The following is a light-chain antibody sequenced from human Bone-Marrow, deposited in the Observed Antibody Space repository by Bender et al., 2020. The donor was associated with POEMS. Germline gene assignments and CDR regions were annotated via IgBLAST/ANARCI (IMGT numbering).Light chain of an antibody. CDR3: CSYAGFNTPFV. J-gene: IGLJ1*01. Sequence: QSALTQPRSVSGSPGQSVTISCTGTSRDVGGYTYVSWYQQHPGKAPKLIIYDVGKRPSVVPDRFSCSKSGKTASLTISGLQAEDESDYYCCSYAGFNTPFVFGTGTKVTVL. CDR2: DVG. CDR1: SRDVGGYTY. V-gene: IGLV2-11*01.